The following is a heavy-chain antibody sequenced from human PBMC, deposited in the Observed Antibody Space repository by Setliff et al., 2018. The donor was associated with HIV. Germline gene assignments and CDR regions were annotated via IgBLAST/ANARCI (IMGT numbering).Heavy chain of an antibody. Sequence: SETLSLTCAVYGGSFSGYCWSWIRQPPGKGLEWIGNIYHTGSSYYTPSLKSRITISLDASKNQFSLRMRSVTAADTAVYYCARVFVDTAVLRVLEYYFDSWGRGTLVTVSS. J-gene: IGHJ4*02. CDR2: IYHTGSS. V-gene: IGHV4-34*01. CDR1: GGSFSGYC. CDR3: ARVFVDTAVLRVLEYYFDS. D-gene: IGHD5-18*01.